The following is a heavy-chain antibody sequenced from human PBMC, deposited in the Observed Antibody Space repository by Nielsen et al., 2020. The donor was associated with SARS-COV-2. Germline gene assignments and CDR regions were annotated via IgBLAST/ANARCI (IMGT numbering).Heavy chain of an antibody. CDR3: ASSGWLDY. D-gene: IGHD6-19*01. Sequence: GESLKISCVASGFTFSGSAMHWVRQASGKGLEWLGRIRSYANEYATAYAASVKGRFTISRDNAKNSLYLQMDSLRADDTATYFCASSGWLDYWGQGTLVTVSS. J-gene: IGHJ4*02. CDR2: IRSYANEYAT. CDR1: GFTFSGSA. V-gene: IGHV3-73*01.